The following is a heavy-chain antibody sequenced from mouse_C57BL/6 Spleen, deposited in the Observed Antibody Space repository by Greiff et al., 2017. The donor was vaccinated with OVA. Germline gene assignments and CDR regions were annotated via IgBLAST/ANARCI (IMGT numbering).Heavy chain of an antibody. CDR1: GYTFTSYW. J-gene: IGHJ2*01. V-gene: IGHV1-69*01. CDR2: IDPSDSYT. D-gene: IGHD1-1*01. Sequence: QVQLQQPGAELVMPGASVKLSCKASGYTFTSYWMHWVKQRPGQGLEWIGEIDPSDSYTNYNQKFKGKSTLTVDKSSSTAYMQLSSLTSEDSAVYYCARTHYYGRRDYWGQGTTLTVSS. CDR3: ARTHYYGRRDY.